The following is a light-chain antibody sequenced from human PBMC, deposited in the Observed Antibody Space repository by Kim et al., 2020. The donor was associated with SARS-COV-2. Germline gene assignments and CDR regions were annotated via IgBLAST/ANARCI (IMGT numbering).Light chain of an antibody. Sequence: GQSVTISCTGTSSDVGGYNYVSWYQQNPGKAPKVMIYEVSKRPSGVPDRFSGSKSGNTASLTVSGLQAEDEADYYCSSYADSNNVLFGGGTQLTVL. CDR1: SSDVGGYNY. CDR3: SSYADSNNVL. J-gene: IGLJ2*01. CDR2: EVS. V-gene: IGLV2-8*01.